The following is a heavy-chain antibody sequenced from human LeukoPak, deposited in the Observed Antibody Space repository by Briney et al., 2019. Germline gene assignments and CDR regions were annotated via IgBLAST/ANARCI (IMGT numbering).Heavy chain of an antibody. CDR2: VSPSGDIT. V-gene: IGHV3-23*01. CDR3: VRDLDWGAFDI. J-gene: IGHJ3*02. Sequence: GGTLRLSCAASEFHFSTHGMNWVRQAPGKGLEWVSGVSPSGDITYYADSVMGRFTISRDNRKSTVSLQMNSLRAEDTALYYCVRDLDWGAFDIWGQGTMVTVSS. CDR1: EFHFSTHG. D-gene: IGHD3/OR15-3a*01.